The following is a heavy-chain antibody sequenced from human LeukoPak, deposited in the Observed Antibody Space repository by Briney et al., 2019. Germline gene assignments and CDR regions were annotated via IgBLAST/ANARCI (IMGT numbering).Heavy chain of an antibody. J-gene: IGHJ4*02. D-gene: IGHD4-17*01. Sequence: GGSLRLSCAASGFTFSSHAMSWVRQAPGKGLEWVSAISISGGSTYYADSVKGRFTISRDNSKNTLYPQMNSLRPEDTAVYYCANEIRPNDHWGQGTPVTVSS. CDR3: ANEIRPNDH. CDR2: ISISGGST. CDR1: GFTFSSHA. V-gene: IGHV3-23*01.